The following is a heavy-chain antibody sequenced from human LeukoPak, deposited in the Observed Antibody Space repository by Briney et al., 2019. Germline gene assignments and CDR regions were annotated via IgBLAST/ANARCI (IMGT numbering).Heavy chain of an antibody. CDR1: GGSISSSIYY. CDR3: ARRKSTMPEYYFDY. D-gene: IGHD2-2*01. J-gene: IGHJ4*02. Sequence: SETLSLICTVSGGSISSSIYYWGWIRQPPGKGLEGIGNIYHSGSTNYNPSLKSRVTISVDTSKNHFSLQLTSVTAEDTAVYYCARRKSTMPEYYFDYWGQGTLVTVSS. V-gene: IGHV4-39*02. CDR2: IYHSGST.